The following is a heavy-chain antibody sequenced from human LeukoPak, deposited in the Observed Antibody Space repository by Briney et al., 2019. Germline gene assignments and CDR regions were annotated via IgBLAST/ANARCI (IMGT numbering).Heavy chain of an antibody. D-gene: IGHD6-19*01. J-gene: IGHJ4*02. Sequence: PGGSLRLSCAASGFTFSSYGMHWVRQAPGKGLEWVAFIRYDGSNKYYADSVKGRFTISRDNSKNTLYLQMNSLRAEDTAVYYCARGRISQWLVRFDYWGQGTLVTVSS. CDR2: IRYDGSNK. V-gene: IGHV3-30*02. CDR1: GFTFSSYG. CDR3: ARGRISQWLVRFDY.